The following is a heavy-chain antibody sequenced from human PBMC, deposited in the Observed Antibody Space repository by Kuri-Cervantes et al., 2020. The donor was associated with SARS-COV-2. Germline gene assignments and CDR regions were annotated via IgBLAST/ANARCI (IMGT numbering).Heavy chain of an antibody. CDR2: ISSSSSTI. V-gene: IGHV3-48*01. D-gene: IGHD5-12*01. CDR3: VRVGAYSGYDFDS. CDR1: GFIFSRYS. J-gene: IGHJ4*02. Sequence: GESLKISCAASGFIFSRYSMNWVRQAPGKGLEWVSYISSSSSTIYYIDSVKGRFTISRDNAKNSLYLQMNSLRAEGTAVYYCVRVGAYSGYDFDSWGQGTLVTVSS.